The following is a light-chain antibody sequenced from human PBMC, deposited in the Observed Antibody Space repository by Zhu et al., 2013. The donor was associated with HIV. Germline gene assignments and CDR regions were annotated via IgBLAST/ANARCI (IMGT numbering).Light chain of an antibody. J-gene: IGLJ1*01. CDR3: QAWDSSTYV. V-gene: IGLV3-19*02. CDR1: SLRNYY. Sequence: SSELTQDPAVSVALGQTVRITCQGDSLRNYYATWYQQKPGQAPVRVIYGKNNRPSGIPDRFSGSTSQNTATLTITGAQAEDEADYYCQAWDSSTYVFGTGTKVTVL. CDR2: GKN.